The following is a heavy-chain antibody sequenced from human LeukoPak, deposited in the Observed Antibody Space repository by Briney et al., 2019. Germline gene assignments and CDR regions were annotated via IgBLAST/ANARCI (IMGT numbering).Heavy chain of an antibody. CDR1: GGSISSSSYY. CDR3: ARQMLRYFDWFDNEGYYYGMDV. V-gene: IGHV4-39*01. Sequence: SETLSLTRTVSGGSISSSSYYWGWVRQPPGKGLEWIVSIYYSGSTYYNPSLKSRVTISVDTSKNQFSLKLSSVTAADTAVYYCARQMLRYFDWFDNEGYYYGMDVWGQGTTVTVSS. J-gene: IGHJ6*02. CDR2: IYYSGST. D-gene: IGHD3-9*01.